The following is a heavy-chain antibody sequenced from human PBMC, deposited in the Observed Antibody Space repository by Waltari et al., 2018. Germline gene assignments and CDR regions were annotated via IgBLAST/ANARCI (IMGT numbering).Heavy chain of an antibody. CDR2: INSGGVAM. D-gene: IGHD6-13*01. Sequence: EVQLVESGGGLVQPGGSLRLSCAVSGFTFSIYEMSWVRQAPGKGLEWVSYINSGGVAMYYANSVKGRFTVSRDNAQDSLYLQMNSLRVEDTAFYYCARNRKIVAAGWGCDLDYWGRGTLVTVSS. V-gene: IGHV3-48*03. J-gene: IGHJ4*02. CDR3: ARNRKIVAAGWGCDLDY. CDR1: GFTFSIYE.